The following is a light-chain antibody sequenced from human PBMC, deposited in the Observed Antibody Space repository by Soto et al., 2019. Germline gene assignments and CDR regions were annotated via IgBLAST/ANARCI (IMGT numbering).Light chain of an antibody. V-gene: IGKV3-15*01. Sequence: ENVLTQSPATLSVSPGERATLSCRTSQIIGTNLAWYQQKPGQAPRLLIYGAIIRAPGFPVRFRGTGSGSEFTLTISSLQTEDGALYYCQQYDKWPYTFGQGTNLEIK. CDR1: QIIGTN. CDR2: GAI. CDR3: QQYDKWPYT. J-gene: IGKJ2*01.